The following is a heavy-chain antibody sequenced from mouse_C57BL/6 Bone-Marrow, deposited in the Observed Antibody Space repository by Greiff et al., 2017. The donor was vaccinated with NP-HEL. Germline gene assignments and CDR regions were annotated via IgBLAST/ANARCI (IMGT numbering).Heavy chain of an antibody. Sequence: EVQLMESGGGLVQPGGSLSLSCAASGFTFTDYYMSWVRQPPGKALEWLGFIRNKANGYTTEYSASVKGRFTISRDNSQSILYLQMNALRTEDSATYYCARSSYYYGSSYYYAMDYWGQGTSVTVSS. CDR3: ARSSYYYGSSYYYAMDY. CDR2: IRNKANGYTT. D-gene: IGHD1-1*01. J-gene: IGHJ4*01. CDR1: GFTFTDYY. V-gene: IGHV7-3*01.